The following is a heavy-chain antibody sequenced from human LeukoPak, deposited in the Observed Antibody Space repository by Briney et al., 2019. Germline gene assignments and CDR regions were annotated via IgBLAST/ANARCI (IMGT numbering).Heavy chain of an antibody. D-gene: IGHD3-3*01. CDR3: GKERSGSYVHASDT. J-gene: IGHJ5*02. V-gene: IGHV3-30*02. CDR2: IQNDGSTI. Sequence: GGSLRLSCEASGFTYSHYGMHWVRQAPGKGLEWVAFIQNDGSTIFYADSVKGRFAISRDNSKNTLYLQMNSLRSDDTAVYYCGKERSGSYVHASDTWGQGTLVTVSS. CDR1: GFTYSHYG.